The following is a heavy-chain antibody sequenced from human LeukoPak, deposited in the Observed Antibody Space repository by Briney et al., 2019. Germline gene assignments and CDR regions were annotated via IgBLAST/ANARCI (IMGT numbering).Heavy chain of an antibody. D-gene: IGHD3-22*01. CDR1: GGSISSSSYY. J-gene: IGHJ4*02. CDR2: IYYSGST. CDR3: ARQGVNYCDSSGSTFDY. Sequence: SETLSLTCTVSGGSISSSSYYWGWIRQPPGKGLEWIGSIYYSGSTYYNPSLKSRVTISVDTSKNQFSLKLSSVTAADTAVYYCARQGVNYCDSSGSTFDYWGQGTLVTVSS. V-gene: IGHV4-39*01.